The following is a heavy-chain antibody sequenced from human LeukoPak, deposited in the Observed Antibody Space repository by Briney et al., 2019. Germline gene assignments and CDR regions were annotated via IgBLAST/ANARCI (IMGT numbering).Heavy chain of an antibody. D-gene: IGHD3-10*01. CDR3: ASPYYYGSGGYYAFDP. J-gene: IGHJ5*02. Sequence: SVKVSCKASGGTFSSYAISWVRQAPGQGLEWMGGIIPIFGTANYAQKFQGRVTITADKSTSTAYMELSSLRSEDTAVYYCASPYYYGSGGYYAFDPWGQGTLVTVSS. CDR2: IIPIFGTA. CDR1: GGTFSSYA. V-gene: IGHV1-69*06.